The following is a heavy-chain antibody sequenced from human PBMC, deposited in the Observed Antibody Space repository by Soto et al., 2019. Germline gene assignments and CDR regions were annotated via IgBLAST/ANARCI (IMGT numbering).Heavy chain of an antibody. CDR3: ARRSSYGMDV. CDR2: ITSSSTTM. Sequence: EVQLVESGGGLVQPGGSLRLSCAASGFTFSSYSMNWVRQAPGKGLEWISYITSSSTTMYYADSVKGRFTLPRDNAKNSMYLQMNNLTDEDTAVYYCARRSSYGMDVWGQGTTVTVSS. J-gene: IGHJ6*02. D-gene: IGHD2-15*01. CDR1: GFTFSSYS. V-gene: IGHV3-48*02.